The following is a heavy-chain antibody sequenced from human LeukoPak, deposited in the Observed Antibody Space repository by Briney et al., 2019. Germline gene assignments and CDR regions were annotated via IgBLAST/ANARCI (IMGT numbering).Heavy chain of an antibody. J-gene: IGHJ4*02. V-gene: IGHV3-23*01. Sequence: GGSLRLSCAGSGFTFSSYAMSWVRQAPGKGLEWVSAISGSGGSTYYADSVKGRFTISRDNSKNTLYLQMNSLRAEDTAVYYCAKMDDSSGYYSDWGQGTLVTVSS. CDR2: ISGSGGST. CDR1: GFTFSSYA. CDR3: AKMDDSSGYYSD. D-gene: IGHD3-22*01.